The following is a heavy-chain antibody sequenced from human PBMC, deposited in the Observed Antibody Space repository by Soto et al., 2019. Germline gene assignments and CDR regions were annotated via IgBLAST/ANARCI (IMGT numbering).Heavy chain of an antibody. CDR3: ARDYLKIFGVVISYMDV. J-gene: IGHJ6*03. CDR1: GFTFSSYS. V-gene: IGHV3-48*01. D-gene: IGHD3-3*01. Sequence: GGSLRLSCAASGFTFSSYSMNWVRQAPGKGLEWVSYISSSSSTIYYADSVKGRFTISRDNAKNSLYLQMNSLRAEDTAVYYCARDYLKIFGVVISYMDVWGKGTTVTVSS. CDR2: ISSSSSTI.